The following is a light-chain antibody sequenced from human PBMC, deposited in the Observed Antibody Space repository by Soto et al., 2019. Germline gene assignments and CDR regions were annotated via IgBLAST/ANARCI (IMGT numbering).Light chain of an antibody. Sequence: EIVLTQSPGTLSLSPGERATLACRASQSVRSNYLAWYQQKPGQAPRLLIYEASNRAAGIPGRFSGSGSGTDFTLTISSLQPDDFATYYCQQYNSYSWTFGQGTKVDIK. CDR1: QSVRSNY. CDR3: QQYNSYSWT. J-gene: IGKJ1*01. CDR2: EAS. V-gene: IGKV3-20*01.